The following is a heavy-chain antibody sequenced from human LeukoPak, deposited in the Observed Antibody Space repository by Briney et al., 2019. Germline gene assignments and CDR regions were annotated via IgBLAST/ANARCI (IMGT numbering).Heavy chain of an antibody. CDR3: ASPFSGYNLGFDY. CDR2: ISGSGGST. V-gene: IGHV3-23*01. J-gene: IGHJ4*02. CDR1: GFTFSSYA. Sequence: GGSLRLSCAASGFTFSSYAMSWVRQAPGKGLEWVSAISGSGGSTYYADSVKGRFTISRDNSKNTLYLQMNSLRAEDTAVYYCASPFSGYNLGFDYWGQGTLVTVSS. D-gene: IGHD3-22*01.